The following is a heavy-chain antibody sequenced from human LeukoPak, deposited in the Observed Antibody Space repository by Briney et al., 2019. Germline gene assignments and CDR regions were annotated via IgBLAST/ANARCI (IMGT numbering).Heavy chain of an antibody. CDR2: INHSGST. D-gene: IGHD5-18*01. J-gene: IGHJ6*03. CDR3: ARRVPWGTAMVDYYYYYMDV. Sequence: PSETLSLTCAVYGGSFSGYYWSWIRQPPGKGLEWIGEINHSGSTNYNPSLKSRVAISVDTSKNQFSLKLSSVTAADTAVYYCARRVPWGTAMVDYYYYYMDVWGKGTTVTVSS. V-gene: IGHV4-34*01. CDR1: GGSFSGYY.